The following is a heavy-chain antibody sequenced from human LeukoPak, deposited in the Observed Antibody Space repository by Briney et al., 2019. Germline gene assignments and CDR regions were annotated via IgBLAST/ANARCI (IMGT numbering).Heavy chain of an antibody. CDR1: GYTLTSYA. CDR2: INADNGNT. Sequence: GASVKVSCKASGYTLTSYAIHWVRQAPGQRLEWMAWINADNGNTKYSQNFQGRVTVTRDTSASTVHMELSSLRSEDTAVYYCARDQEGFDYWGQGTLVTVSS. J-gene: IGHJ4*02. V-gene: IGHV1-3*01. CDR3: ARDQEGFDY.